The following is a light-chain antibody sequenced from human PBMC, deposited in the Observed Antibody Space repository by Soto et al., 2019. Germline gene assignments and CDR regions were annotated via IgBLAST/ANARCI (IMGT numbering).Light chain of an antibody. CDR1: QSVVYSDGIAY. CDR3: MQGTHWPPT. J-gene: IGKJ1*01. CDR2: RAS. Sequence: DVVMTQSPLSLPVTLGQSASISCRSSQSVVYSDGIAYLSWFQQRPGQSPRRLIYRASNRDSGVPDRFSGSRSGTDFTLANSGVEAEDVGVYYWMQGTHWPPTFGRGTKVEI. V-gene: IGKV2-30*01.